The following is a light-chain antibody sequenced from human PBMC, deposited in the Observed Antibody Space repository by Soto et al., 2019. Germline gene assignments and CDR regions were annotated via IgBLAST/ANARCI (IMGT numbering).Light chain of an antibody. CDR3: QTWGTGFWV. CDR2: LNSDGSH. J-gene: IGLJ3*02. Sequence: QLVLTQSPSASASLGASVKLTCTLSSGHSSYAIAWHQQQPEKGPRYLMKLNSDGSHSKGDEIPDRFSGSSSGAERYLTISSLPSEDEADYYCQTWGTGFWVFGGGTKLTVL. CDR1: SGHSSYA. V-gene: IGLV4-69*01.